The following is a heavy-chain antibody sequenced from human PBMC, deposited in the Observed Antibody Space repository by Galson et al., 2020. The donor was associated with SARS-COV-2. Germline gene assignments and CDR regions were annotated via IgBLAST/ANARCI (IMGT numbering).Heavy chain of an antibody. CDR3: AAELLDAFDI. CDR1: GFTFSRYG. V-gene: IGHV3-23*01. D-gene: IGHD1-26*01. CDR2: TSATT. J-gene: IGHJ3*02. Sequence: GESLKISCVASGFTFSRYGMSWVRQAPGQGLEWVATTSATTYYADSVKGRFTISRDNSKNTLYLQMNSLRAEDTAVYYCAAELLDAFDIWGQGTMVTVSS.